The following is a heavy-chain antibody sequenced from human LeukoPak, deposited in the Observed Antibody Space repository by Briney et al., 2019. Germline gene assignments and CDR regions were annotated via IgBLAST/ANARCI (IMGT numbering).Heavy chain of an antibody. J-gene: IGHJ4*02. CDR2: VSVNGGTT. D-gene: IGHD3-10*01. CDR3: AKELHGSGNYAFDY. V-gene: IGHV3-23*01. CDR1: GFTYSSCA. Sequence: GGSLRLSCAASGFTYSSCALSWVRQAPGKGLEWVSTVSVNGGTTYYADSVKGRFTISRDNSKNTLYLQMNSLRAEDTAVYFCAKELHGSGNYAFDYWGQETLVTVSS.